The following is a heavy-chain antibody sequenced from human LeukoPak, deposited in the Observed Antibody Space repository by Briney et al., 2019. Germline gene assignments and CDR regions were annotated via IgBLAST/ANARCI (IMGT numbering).Heavy chain of an antibody. D-gene: IGHD1-26*01. CDR1: GYTFTGYY. Sequence: ASVKVSCKASGYTFTGYYMHWVRQAPGQGLEWMGWINPNSGGTNYAQKFQGRVTMTRDTSISTAYMELSRLRSDDTAVYYCARGLVGHAHYFDYWGQGTLVTVSS. CDR3: ARGLVGHAHYFDY. J-gene: IGHJ4*02. CDR2: INPNSGGT. V-gene: IGHV1-2*02.